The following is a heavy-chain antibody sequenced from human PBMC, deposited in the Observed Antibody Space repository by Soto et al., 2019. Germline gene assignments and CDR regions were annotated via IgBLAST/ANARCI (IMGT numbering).Heavy chain of an antibody. Sequence: GGSLRLSCAASGFTVSSNYMSWVRQAPGKGLEWVSVIYSGSSTYYADSVKGRFTISRDNSKNTLYLQMNSLRAEDTAVYYCARVDYYDSSGYSLYYYYGMDVGGQGTTVTVSS. D-gene: IGHD3-22*01. CDR1: GFTVSSNY. J-gene: IGHJ6*02. CDR2: IYSGSST. V-gene: IGHV3-66*01. CDR3: ARVDYYDSSGYSLYYYYGMDV.